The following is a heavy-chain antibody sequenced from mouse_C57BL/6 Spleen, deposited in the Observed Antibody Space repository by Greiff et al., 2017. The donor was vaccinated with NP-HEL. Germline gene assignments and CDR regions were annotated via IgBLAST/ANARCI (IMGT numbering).Heavy chain of an antibody. CDR2: IDPSDSYT. Sequence: QVQLQQPGAELVKPGASVKLSCKASGYTFTSYWMQWVKQRPGQGLEWIGEIDPSDSYTNYNQKFKGKATLTVDTSSSTAYMQLSSLTSEDSAVYYCARGETAQEGYAMDYWGQGTSVTVSS. J-gene: IGHJ4*01. CDR3: ARGETAQEGYAMDY. D-gene: IGHD3-2*02. V-gene: IGHV1-50*01. CDR1: GYTFTSYW.